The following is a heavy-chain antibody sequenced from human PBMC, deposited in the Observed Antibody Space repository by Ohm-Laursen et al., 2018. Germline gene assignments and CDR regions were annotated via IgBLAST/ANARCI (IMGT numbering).Heavy chain of an antibody. J-gene: IGHJ4*02. Sequence: GASVKVSCKASGYTFTSYDINWVRQATGQGLEWMGWMNPNSGNTGYAQKFQGRVTMTTDTSTSTAYMELRSLRSDDTAVYYCARYRCTNGVCFFDYWGQGTLVTVSS. CDR2: MNPNSGNT. CDR3: ARYRCTNGVCFFDY. V-gene: IGHV1-8*01. D-gene: IGHD2-8*01. CDR1: GYTFTSYD.